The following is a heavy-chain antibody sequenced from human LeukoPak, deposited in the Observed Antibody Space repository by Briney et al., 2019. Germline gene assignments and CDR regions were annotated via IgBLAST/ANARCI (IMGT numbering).Heavy chain of an antibody. CDR3: ARNYSSGWYYYYGMDV. CDR1: GYSFTSYW. Sequence: GESLKISCKGSGYSFTSYWIGWVRQMPGKGLEWMGIIYPGDSDTRYSPSFQGQVTISADKSISTAYLQWSSLKASDTATYYCARNYSSGWYYYYGMDVWGQGTTVTVSS. D-gene: IGHD6-19*01. CDR2: IYPGDSDT. V-gene: IGHV5-51*01. J-gene: IGHJ6*02.